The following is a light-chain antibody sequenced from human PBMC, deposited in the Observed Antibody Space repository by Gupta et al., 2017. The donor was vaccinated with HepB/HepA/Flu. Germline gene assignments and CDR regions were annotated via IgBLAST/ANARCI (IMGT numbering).Light chain of an antibody. CDR1: SLSSYY. V-gene: IGLV3-19*01. CDR2: GKN. J-gene: IGLJ2*01. CDR3: YSRDSSGNHVV. Sequence: SSELTQDPAVSVALGQTVRITCQGDSLSSYYASWYQQKPGQAPVLVIYGKNNRPSGIPDRCSGSSSGNTASLTITGAQAEDEADYYCYSRDSSGNHVVFGGGTKLTVL.